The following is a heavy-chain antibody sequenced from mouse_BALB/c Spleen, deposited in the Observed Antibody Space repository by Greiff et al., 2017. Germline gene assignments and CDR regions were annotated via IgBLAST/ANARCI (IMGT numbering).Heavy chain of an antibody. J-gene: IGHJ3*01. CDR1: GFTFSSYA. V-gene: IGHV5-9-4*01. CDR2: ISSGGSYT. CDR3: AREEYGNSWFAY. Sequence: EVQLQESGGGLVKPGGSLKLSCAASGFTFSSYAMSWVRQSPEKRLEWVAEISSGGSYTYYPDTVTGRFTISRDNAKNTLYLEMSSLRSEDTAMYYCAREEYGNSWFAYWGQGTLVTVSA. D-gene: IGHD2-10*02.